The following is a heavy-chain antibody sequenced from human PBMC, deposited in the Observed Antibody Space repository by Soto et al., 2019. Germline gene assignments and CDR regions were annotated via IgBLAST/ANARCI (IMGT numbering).Heavy chain of an antibody. J-gene: IGHJ5*02. Sequence: QVQLVQSGAEVKKPGSSVKVSCKASGGTFSSYAISWVRQAPGQGLEWMGGIIPIFGTANYAQKFQGRVTITADESTSTAYMELSSMRSEDTAVYYCARDPSYYDSSGYYYEGGGWFDPWGQGTLVTVSS. V-gene: IGHV1-69*01. D-gene: IGHD3-22*01. CDR3: ARDPSYYDSSGYYYEGGGWFDP. CDR2: IIPIFGTA. CDR1: GGTFSSYA.